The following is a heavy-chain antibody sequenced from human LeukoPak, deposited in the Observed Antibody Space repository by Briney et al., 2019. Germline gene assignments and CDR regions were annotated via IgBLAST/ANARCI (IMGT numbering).Heavy chain of an antibody. CDR2: IWFDGRNK. V-gene: IGHV3-33*01. D-gene: IGHD5-18*01. CDR1: GFTFSNYG. Sequence: GRSLRLSCAASGFTFSNYGMHWVRQAPGKGLEWVALIWFDGRNKFHADSVKGRFTISRDNSKNTLFLQMNSLRAEDTGVYYCATSKDTAGGPYWGQGTLVTVSS. J-gene: IGHJ4*02. CDR3: ATSKDTAGGPY.